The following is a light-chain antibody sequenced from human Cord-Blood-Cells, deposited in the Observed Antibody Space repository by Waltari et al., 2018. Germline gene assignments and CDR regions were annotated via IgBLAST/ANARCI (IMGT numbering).Light chain of an antibody. CDR3: SSYTSSSTQV. J-gene: IGLJ1*01. V-gene: IGLV2-14*01. CDR1: SSDVGGYNY. Sequence: QSALTQPASVSGSPGQSITISCTGTSSDVGGYNYVSWYQQHPGKAPKLMIYAVSNRPAGVVNRFSGSKSGNTASLTISGLQAEDEADYYCSSYTSSSTQVFGTGTKVTVL. CDR2: AVS.